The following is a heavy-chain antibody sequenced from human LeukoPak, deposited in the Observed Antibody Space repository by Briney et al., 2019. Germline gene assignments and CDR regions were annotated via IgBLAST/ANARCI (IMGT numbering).Heavy chain of an antibody. V-gene: IGHV3-48*01. CDR2: IRSSGSTI. Sequence: SGGSLRLSCAASGFTFSDCSMNWVRQAPGKGLEWVSYIRSSGSTIYYADSVKGRFTISRDNAKNSLYLQMNSLRVEDTAVYYCVRGGAPTQPWTNDYWGQGTLVTVSS. D-gene: IGHD5-18*01. J-gene: IGHJ4*02. CDR3: VRGGAPTQPWTNDY. CDR1: GFTFSDCS.